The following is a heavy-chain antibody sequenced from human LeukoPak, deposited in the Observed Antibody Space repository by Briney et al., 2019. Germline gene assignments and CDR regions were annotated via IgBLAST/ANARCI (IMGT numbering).Heavy chain of an antibody. J-gene: IGHJ4*02. CDR1: GFTFSSYG. CDR3: ARSRTGTAAYAADY. Sequence: GRSLRLSCAASGFTFSSYGMHWVRQALGKGLEWVAVIWYDGSNKYYVDSVKGRFTISRDNPKNTLYLQMNSLRGEDTAVYYCARSRTGTAAYAADYCGQGALFSASS. D-gene: IGHD6-13*01. V-gene: IGHV3-33*01. CDR2: IWYDGSNK.